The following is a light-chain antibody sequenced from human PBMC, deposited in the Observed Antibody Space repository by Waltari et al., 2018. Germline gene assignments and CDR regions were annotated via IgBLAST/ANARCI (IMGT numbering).Light chain of an antibody. J-gene: IGKJ1*01. CDR2: DAS. CDR3: QQYYSYPRT. Sequence: DIQMTQFPSTLSASVGDRVTITCRASQSISRGLAWYQQKPGKAPKVLIYDASTLERGVPSRFSGSGSETEFTLAISSLQSEDFATYYCQQYYSYPRTFGQGTKVEIK. V-gene: IGKV1-5*01. CDR1: QSISRG.